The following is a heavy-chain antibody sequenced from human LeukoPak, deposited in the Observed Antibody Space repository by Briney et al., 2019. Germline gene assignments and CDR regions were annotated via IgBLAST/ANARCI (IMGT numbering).Heavy chain of an antibody. CDR3: AREVGSGSYSPSKFDY. Sequence: ASVKVSCKASGYTFANYGISWVRQAPGQGLEWMGWISAYNGNTNYAQNLQGRVTMTTDTSTSTAHMELRSLRSDDTAVYYCAREVGSGSYSPSKFDYWGQEPWSPSPQ. D-gene: IGHD3-10*01. CDR2: ISAYNGNT. V-gene: IGHV1-18*01. CDR1: GYTFANYG. J-gene: IGHJ4*01.